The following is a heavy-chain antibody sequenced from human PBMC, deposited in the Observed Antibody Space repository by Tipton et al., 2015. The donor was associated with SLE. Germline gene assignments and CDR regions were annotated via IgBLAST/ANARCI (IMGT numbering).Heavy chain of an antibody. CDR1: GGSISSSSYY. J-gene: IGHJ4*02. D-gene: IGHD3-3*01. Sequence: GLVKPSETLSLTCTVSGGSISSSSYYWGWIRQPPGKGLEWIGSIYYSGSTYYNPSLKSRVTISVHTSKNQFSLKLSSVTAADTAVYYCARRGARSGYDYWGQGTLVTVSS. V-gene: IGHV4-39*01. CDR2: IYYSGST. CDR3: ARRGARSGYDY.